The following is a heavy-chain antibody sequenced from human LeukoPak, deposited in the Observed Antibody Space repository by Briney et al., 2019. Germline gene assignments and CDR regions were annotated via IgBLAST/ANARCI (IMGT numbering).Heavy chain of an antibody. CDR2: IGNSVGST. D-gene: IGHD3-10*01. CDR3: AKVLYSDYGSGRPPFMDV. Sequence: GGSLRLSCAASGFTFSNYAMRWVRQAPGKGLEWVSTIGNSVGSTYYADSVKGRFTISRDNSKNTLYLQMNSLRAEDTAIHCCAKVLYSDYGSGRPPFMDVWGQGTTVAVSS. CDR1: GFTFSNYA. J-gene: IGHJ6*02. V-gene: IGHV3-23*01.